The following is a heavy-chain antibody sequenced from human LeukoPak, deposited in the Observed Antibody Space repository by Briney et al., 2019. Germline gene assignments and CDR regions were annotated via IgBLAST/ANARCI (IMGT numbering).Heavy chain of an antibody. J-gene: IGHJ3*02. D-gene: IGHD3-22*01. V-gene: IGHV3-30-3*01. CDR1: GFTFSSYA. Sequence: GGSLRLSCAASGFTFSSYAMHWVRQAPGKGLEWVAVISYDGSNKYYADSVKGRFTISRDNSKNTLYLQMNSLRAEDTAVYYCARDAVITMIVVGAFDIWGQGTMVTVSS. CDR2: ISYDGSNK. CDR3: ARDAVITMIVVGAFDI.